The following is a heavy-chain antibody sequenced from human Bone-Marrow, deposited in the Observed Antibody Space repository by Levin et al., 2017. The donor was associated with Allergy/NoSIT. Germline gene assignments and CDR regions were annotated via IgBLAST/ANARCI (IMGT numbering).Heavy chain of an antibody. CDR2: ITWNSDNM. CDR1: GFTFDDYA. Sequence: SLKISCAGSGFTFDDYALHWVRQAPGKGLEYVSGITWNSDNMVYADSVKGRFTISRDNAKNSLYLQMNSLRTEDTAFYYCVKDGYYDSSGPEITWGQGTLVTVSS. CDR3: VKDGYYDSSGPEIT. D-gene: IGHD3-22*01. V-gene: IGHV3-9*01. J-gene: IGHJ4*02.